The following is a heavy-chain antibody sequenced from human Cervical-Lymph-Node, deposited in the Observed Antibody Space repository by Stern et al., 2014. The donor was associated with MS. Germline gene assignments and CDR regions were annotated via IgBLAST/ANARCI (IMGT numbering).Heavy chain of an antibody. CDR1: ADSISGDF. CDR3: ARESGFRNYFDN. V-gene: IGHV4-4*07. D-gene: IGHD3-3*01. CDR2: ISTSGIP. Sequence: QVQLQESGPGLVMPSETLSLTCSVSADSISGDFWAWIRQPAGMGPEWIGRISTSGIPNYSPSLMSRLSISIDTSKMQFSLNLRSVTAADTAVYYCARESGFRNYFDNWGQGILVTVSS. J-gene: IGHJ4*02.